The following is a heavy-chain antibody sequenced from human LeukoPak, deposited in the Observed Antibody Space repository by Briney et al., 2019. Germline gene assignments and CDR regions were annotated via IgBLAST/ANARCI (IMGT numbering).Heavy chain of an antibody. CDR2: IYTSGST. CDR1: GGSISSYY. J-gene: IGHJ4*02. CDR3: ARDTGYYYDSSGYPYYFDY. Sequence: PSETLSLTCTVSGGSISSYYWSWIRQPAGKGLEWIGRIYTSGSTNYNPSLKSRVTMSVDTSKNQFSLKLSSVTAADTAVYYCARDTGYYYDSSGYPYYFDYWGQGTLVTVSS. V-gene: IGHV4-4*07. D-gene: IGHD3-22*01.